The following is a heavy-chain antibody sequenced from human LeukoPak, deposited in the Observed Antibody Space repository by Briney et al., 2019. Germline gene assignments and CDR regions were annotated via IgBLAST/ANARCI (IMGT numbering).Heavy chain of an antibody. D-gene: IGHD3-22*01. CDR1: GFTFSDYY. CDR2: ISSSSSYT. J-gene: IGHJ4*02. CDR3: ARDLDYYDSSGFDY. V-gene: IGHV3-11*05. Sequence: GGSLRLSCAAPGFTFSDYYMSWIRQALGKGLEWVSYISSSSSYTNYADSVKGRFTISRDNAKNSLYLQMNSLRAEDTAVYYCARDLDYYDSSGFDYWGQGTLVTVSS.